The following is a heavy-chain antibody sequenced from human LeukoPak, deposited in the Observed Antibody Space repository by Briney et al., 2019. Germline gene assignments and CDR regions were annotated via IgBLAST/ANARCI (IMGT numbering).Heavy chain of an antibody. CDR2: INQGGSEK. D-gene: IGHD1-1*01. CDR1: GFTFSTFW. Sequence: GSLRLSCAASGFTFSTFWMSRVRQAPGKGLEWVANINQGGSEKYYVDSMKGRFTVSRDNAKNSLYLQMDSLRAEDTAVYYCARGGTFVSDYWGQGTLVTVSS. V-gene: IGHV3-7*01. CDR3: ARGGTFVSDY. J-gene: IGHJ4*02.